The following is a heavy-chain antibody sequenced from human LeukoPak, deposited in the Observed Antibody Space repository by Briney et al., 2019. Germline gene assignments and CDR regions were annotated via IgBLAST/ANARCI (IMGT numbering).Heavy chain of an antibody. V-gene: IGHV1-18*01. CDR2: ISAYNGNT. J-gene: IGHJ6*03. CDR1: GYTFTSYG. CDR3: ARVRLSSEMGYYYYYMDV. D-gene: IGHD5-24*01. Sequence: ASVKVSCKASGYTFTSYGISWVRQAPGQGLEWMGWISAYNGNTIYAQKLQGRVTMTTDTSTSTAYMELRSLRSDDTAVYYCARVRLSSEMGYYYYYMDVWGKGTTVTVSS.